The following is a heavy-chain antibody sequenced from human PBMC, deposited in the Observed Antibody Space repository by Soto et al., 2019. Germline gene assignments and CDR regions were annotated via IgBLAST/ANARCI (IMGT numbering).Heavy chain of an antibody. CDR1: GFTFSSDA. Sequence: PGGSLRLSCAASGFTFSSDAMSWVRQAPGKGLEWVSAISGSGGSTYYADSVKGRFTISRDNSKNTLYLQMNSLRAEDTAVYYCAKDRRAAMVQFFDYWGQGTLVTVSS. D-gene: IGHD5-18*01. CDR2: ISGSGGST. V-gene: IGHV3-23*01. CDR3: AKDRRAAMVQFFDY. J-gene: IGHJ4*02.